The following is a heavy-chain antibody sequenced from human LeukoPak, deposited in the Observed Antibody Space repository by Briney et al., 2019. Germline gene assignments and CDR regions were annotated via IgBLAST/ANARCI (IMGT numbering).Heavy chain of an antibody. CDR3: AKDRGSNWQLWLDY. V-gene: IGHV3-23*01. J-gene: IGHJ4*02. D-gene: IGHD6-13*01. CDR2: INGGGGTT. Sequence: GGSLRLSCAASGFTFSSYGMHWVRQAPGRGLEWVSVINGGGGTTYYADSVKGRFTISRDNSKNPLYLEMNSLRVDDTAVYYCAKDRGSNWQLWLDYWGQGTLVTVSS. CDR1: GFTFSSYG.